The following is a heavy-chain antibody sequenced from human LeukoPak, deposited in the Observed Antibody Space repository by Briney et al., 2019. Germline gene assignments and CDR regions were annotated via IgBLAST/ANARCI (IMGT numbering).Heavy chain of an antibody. CDR3: ARGEYSSSWDHYYFDY. D-gene: IGHD6-13*01. Sequence: ASVKVSCKASGYTFTGYYMHWVRQAPGQGLEWMGWINPNSGGTNYAQKFQGRVTMTRDTSISTAYMELSRLRSDDTAVYCCARGEYSSSWDHYYFDYWGQGTLVTVSS. J-gene: IGHJ4*02. CDR2: INPNSGGT. V-gene: IGHV1-2*02. CDR1: GYTFTGYY.